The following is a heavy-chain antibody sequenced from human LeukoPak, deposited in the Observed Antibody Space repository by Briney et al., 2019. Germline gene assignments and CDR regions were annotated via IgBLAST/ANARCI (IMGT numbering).Heavy chain of an antibody. Sequence: PGGSLRLSCAASGFTFSSYAMSWVRQAPGKGLEWVSAISGSGGSTYYADSVKDRFTISRDNSKNTLYLQMNSLRAEDTAVYYCAKEIWPTVTTPGWTYFDYWGQGALVTVSS. J-gene: IGHJ4*02. D-gene: IGHD4-17*01. CDR1: GFTFSSYA. CDR3: AKEIWPTVTTPGWTYFDY. CDR2: ISGSGGST. V-gene: IGHV3-23*01.